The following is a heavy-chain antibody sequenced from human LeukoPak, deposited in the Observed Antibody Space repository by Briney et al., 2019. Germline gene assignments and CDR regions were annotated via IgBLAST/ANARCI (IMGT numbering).Heavy chain of an antibody. D-gene: IGHD3-10*01. CDR3: ARTMIRGVTHDY. V-gene: IGHV4-34*01. J-gene: IGHJ4*02. CDR2: INHSGST. CDR1: GGSFSGYY. Sequence: SETLSLTCAVYGGSFSGYYWSWIRQPPGKGLEWIGEINHSGSTNYNPSLKSRVTISVDTFKNQFSLKLSSVTAADTAVYYCARTMIRGVTHDYWGQGTLVTVSS.